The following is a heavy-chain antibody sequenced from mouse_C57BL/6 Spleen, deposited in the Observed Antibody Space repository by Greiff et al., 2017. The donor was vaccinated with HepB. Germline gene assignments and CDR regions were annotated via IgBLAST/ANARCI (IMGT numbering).Heavy chain of an antibody. CDR2: ISDGGSYT. D-gene: IGHD1-1*01. CDR1: GFTFSSYA. V-gene: IGHV5-4*03. CDR3: ARAITTVVAHWYFDV. Sequence: EVKLQESGGGLVKPGGSLKLSCAASGFTFSSYAMSWVRQTPEKRLEWVATISDGGSYTYYPDNVKGRFTISRDNAKNNLYLQMSHLKSEDTAMYYCARAITTVVAHWYFDVWGTGTTVTVSS. J-gene: IGHJ1*03.